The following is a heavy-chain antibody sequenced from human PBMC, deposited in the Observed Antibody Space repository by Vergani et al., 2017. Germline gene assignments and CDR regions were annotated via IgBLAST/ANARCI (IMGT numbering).Heavy chain of an antibody. CDR1: GFTSAGYA. Sequence: EVQLEESGGGLVLPGRSLRLSCVASGFTSAGYAMHWVRQAPGKGLEWVSGISWNSNSIGYADSVKGRFTISRDNAKNSLYLQMNSLRAEDTAVYYCARGRGYQLPFDYWGQGTLVTVSS. V-gene: IGHV3-9*02. D-gene: IGHD2-2*01. J-gene: IGHJ4*02. CDR3: ARGRGYQLPFDY. CDR2: ISWNSNSI.